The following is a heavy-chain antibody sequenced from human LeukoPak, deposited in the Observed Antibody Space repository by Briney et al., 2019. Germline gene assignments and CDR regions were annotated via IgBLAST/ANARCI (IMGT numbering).Heavy chain of an antibody. V-gene: IGHV3-11*01. CDR1: GFTLSDYY. CDR3: AKQLGYCSDGSCYFPY. J-gene: IGHJ4*02. CDR2: ISSSGSTI. D-gene: IGHD2-15*01. Sequence: PGGSLRLSCAASGFTLSDYYMSWIRQAPGKGLEWVSYISSSGSTIYYADSVKGRFTISRDNAKNSLYLQMNSLRAEDTAVYYCAKQLGYCSDGSCYFPYWGQGTLVTVSS.